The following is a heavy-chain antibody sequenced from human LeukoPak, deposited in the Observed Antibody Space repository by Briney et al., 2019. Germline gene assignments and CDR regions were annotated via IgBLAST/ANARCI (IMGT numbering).Heavy chain of an antibody. V-gene: IGHV3-30*03. Sequence: GGSLRLSCAASGFTFSSYGMHWVRQAPGKGLEWVAVISYDGSNKYYADSVKGRFTISRDNSKNTLYLQMNSLRAEDTAVYYCARDLGGYNPDYWGQGTLVTVSS. D-gene: IGHD5-24*01. CDR1: GFTFSSYG. CDR2: ISYDGSNK. CDR3: ARDLGGYNPDY. J-gene: IGHJ4*02.